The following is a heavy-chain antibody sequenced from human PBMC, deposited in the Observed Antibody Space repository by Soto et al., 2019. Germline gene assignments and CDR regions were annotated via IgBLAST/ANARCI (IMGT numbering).Heavy chain of an antibody. J-gene: IGHJ4*02. CDR3: AKENTPDYGDYVDY. D-gene: IGHD4-17*01. CDR1: GFTFSSYA. Sequence: LRLSCAASGFTFSSYAMSWVRQAPGKGLKWISSISGSGTSTYYADSVKGRFTISRDNSKNTMYLQMNSLRAEDTALYFCAKENTPDYGDYVDYWGRGTLVTVSS. V-gene: IGHV3-23*01. CDR2: ISGSGTST.